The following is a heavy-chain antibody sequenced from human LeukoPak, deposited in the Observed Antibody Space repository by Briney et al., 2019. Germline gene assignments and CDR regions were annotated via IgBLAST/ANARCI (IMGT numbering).Heavy chain of an antibody. CDR2: ISSSSSTI. CDR3: ARALYDSSGYYHGVFDY. V-gene: IGHV3-48*02. CDR1: GFTFSSYS. Sequence: GGSLRLSCAASGFTFSSYSMNWVRQAPGKGPEWVSYISSSSSTIYYADSVTGRFTISRDNAKNSLYLQMNSLRDEDTAVYYCARALYDSSGYYHGVFDYWGQGTLVTVSS. J-gene: IGHJ4*02. D-gene: IGHD3-22*01.